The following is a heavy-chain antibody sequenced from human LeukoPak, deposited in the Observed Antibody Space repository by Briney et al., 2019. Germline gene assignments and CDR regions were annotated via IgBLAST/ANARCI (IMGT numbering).Heavy chain of an antibody. V-gene: IGHV4-59*11. CDR1: GGSISSHY. CDR2: IYYSGNT. CDR3: ARSEGWLRPYYFDY. Sequence: SETLSPTCTVSGGSISSHYWSWIRQPPGKGLEWIGYIYYSGNTNYNPSLKSRVTISVDTSKNLFSLKLNSMTAADTAVYYCARSEGWLRPYYFDYWGQGTLVTVSS. D-gene: IGHD3-9*01. J-gene: IGHJ4*02.